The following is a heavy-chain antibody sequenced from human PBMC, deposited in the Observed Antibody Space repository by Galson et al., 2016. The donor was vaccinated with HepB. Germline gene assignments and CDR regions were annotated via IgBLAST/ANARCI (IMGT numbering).Heavy chain of an antibody. CDR1: GFKFHDYA. V-gene: IGHV3-9*01. CDR3: AKTEYFDNSYFDS. Sequence: SLRLSCAASGFKFHDYAMHWVRQAPGKGLEWVSGINWNSGTEAYAESVKGRFTIPRDNAEKSLYLQMNSLRLEDTALYYCAKTEYFDNSYFDSWGQGTLVTVSS. D-gene: IGHD3-22*01. J-gene: IGHJ4*02. CDR2: INWNSGTE.